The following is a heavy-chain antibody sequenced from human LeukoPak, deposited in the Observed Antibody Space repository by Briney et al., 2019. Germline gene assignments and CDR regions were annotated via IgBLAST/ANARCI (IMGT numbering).Heavy chain of an antibody. J-gene: IGHJ4*02. D-gene: IGHD3-22*01. CDR3: ATGYDYYDGTGSFDY. V-gene: IGHV4-4*07. Sequence: KPSETLSLTCTVSGGSISSYYWSWIRQPAGKGLEWIGRTYTSGSTNYNPSLKSRVTMSVDTSKNQFSLKLSSVTAADTAVYYCATGYDYYDGTGSFDYWGQGTLVTVSS. CDR1: GGSISSYY. CDR2: TYTSGST.